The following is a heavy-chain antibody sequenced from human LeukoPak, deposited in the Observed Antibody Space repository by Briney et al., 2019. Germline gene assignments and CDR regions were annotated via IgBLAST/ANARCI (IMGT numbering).Heavy chain of an antibody. CDR1: GYTFTSYD. CDR2: MNPNSGNT. V-gene: IGHV1-8*01. CDR3: ARSYYDFWSGIIRFDP. Sequence: ASVKVSCKASGYTFTSYDINWVRQATGQGLEWMGWMNPNSGNTGYAQKFQGRVTMTRNTSISTAYMELSSLRSEDTAVYYCARSYYDFWSGIIRFDPWGQGTLVTVSS. D-gene: IGHD3-3*01. J-gene: IGHJ5*02.